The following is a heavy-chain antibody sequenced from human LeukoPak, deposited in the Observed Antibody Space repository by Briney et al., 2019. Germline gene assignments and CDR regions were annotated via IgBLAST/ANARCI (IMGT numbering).Heavy chain of an antibody. CDR3: AGDHLALNALEI. CDR1: GGSISSHY. J-gene: IGHJ3*02. Sequence: SDTLSLTCTVSGGSISSHYWSWIRQPPGKGLEWIGYISYIGSTNYSPSLKSRVTISVDSSKNQFSLRLSSVTAADTAVYYCAGDHLALNALEIWGQGTMVTVSS. V-gene: IGHV4-59*11. CDR2: ISYIGST.